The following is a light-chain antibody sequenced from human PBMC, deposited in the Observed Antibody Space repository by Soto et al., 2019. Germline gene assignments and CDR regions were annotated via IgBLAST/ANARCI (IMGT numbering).Light chain of an antibody. Sequence: QSALAQPASVSGSPGQSITISCTGTSSDVGGYNYVSWYQQHPGKAPKLMIYDVSDRPSGVSNRFSAFKSGNTASLTISGLQAEDEADYYCCSYTSSSTPWVFGTGNKVTVL. J-gene: IGLJ1*01. CDR2: DVS. V-gene: IGLV2-14*03. CDR3: CSYTSSSTPWV. CDR1: SSDVGGYNY.